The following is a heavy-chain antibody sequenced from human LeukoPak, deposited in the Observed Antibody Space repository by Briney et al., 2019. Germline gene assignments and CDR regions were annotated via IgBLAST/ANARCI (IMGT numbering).Heavy chain of an antibody. V-gene: IGHV6-1*01. CDR1: GDSVSSSSAA. CDR2: TYYRSRWYS. J-gene: IGHJ4*02. D-gene: IGHD7-27*01. Sequence: SQTLSLTCAISGDSVSSSSAAWNWIRQSPSRGLVWLGRTYYRSRWYSDYAVSVKSRITINPDTSKNQFSLKLNSVTPEDTAVFYCAREWGPTTIYEYWGQGTLVTVSS. CDR3: AREWGPTTIYEY.